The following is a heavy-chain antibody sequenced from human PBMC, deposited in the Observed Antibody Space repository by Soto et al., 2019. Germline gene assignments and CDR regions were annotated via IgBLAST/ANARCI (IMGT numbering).Heavy chain of an antibody. CDR3: AREVACMDV. Sequence: ASVKVSSKASGYPFTGSYMNWVRQAPGQGLEWMGWINPNSGGTNYAQKFQGRVTMTRDTSISTAYRELSRLRSDDTAVYYCAREVACMDVWGQGTTVTVSS. CDR1: GYPFTGSY. CDR2: INPNSGGT. D-gene: IGHD5-12*01. J-gene: IGHJ6*02. V-gene: IGHV1-2*02.